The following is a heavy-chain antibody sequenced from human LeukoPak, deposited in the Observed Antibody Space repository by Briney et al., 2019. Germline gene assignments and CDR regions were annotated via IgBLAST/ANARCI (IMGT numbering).Heavy chain of an antibody. CDR1: GLTFSSYA. CDR3: AKDVKVGIRYFDWLLYPEY. D-gene: IGHD3-9*01. CDR2: ISGSGGST. Sequence: GGSLRLSCAASGLTFSSYAMSWVRQAPGKGLEWVSAISGSGGSTYYADSVKGRFTISRDNSKNTLYLQMNSLRAEDTAVYYCAKDVKVGIRYFDWLLYPEYWGQGTLVTVSS. J-gene: IGHJ4*02. V-gene: IGHV3-23*01.